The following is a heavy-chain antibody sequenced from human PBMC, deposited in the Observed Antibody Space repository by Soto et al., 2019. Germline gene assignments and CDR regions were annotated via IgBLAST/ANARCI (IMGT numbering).Heavy chain of an antibody. J-gene: IGHJ4*02. V-gene: IGHV3-23*01. CDR3: AKTYDFWSIPYYFDY. CDR1: GFTFSSYA. Sequence: GGSLRLSCAASGFTFSSYAMSWVRQAPGKGLEWVSAISGSGGSTYYADSVKGRFTISRDNSKNTLYLQMNSLRAEDTAVYYCAKTYDFWSIPYYFDYWGQGTLVTVSS. D-gene: IGHD3-3*01. CDR2: ISGSGGST.